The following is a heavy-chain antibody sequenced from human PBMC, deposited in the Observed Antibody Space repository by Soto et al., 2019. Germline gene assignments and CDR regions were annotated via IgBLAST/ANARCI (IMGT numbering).Heavy chain of an antibody. CDR2: IYWDDDK. V-gene: IGHV2-5*02. CDR1: GFSLSTSGVG. Sequence: QITLKESGPPLVKPTQTLTLTCTFSGFSLSTSGVGVGWIRQPPGKALEWLALIYWDDDKRYSPSLKSRLTITKDTSKNLVVLTMTILDPVDTATYYGARRLGYCISTSCSYYFDYWGQGTLVTVSS. D-gene: IGHD2-2*01. CDR3: ARRLGYCISTSCSYYFDY. J-gene: IGHJ4*02.